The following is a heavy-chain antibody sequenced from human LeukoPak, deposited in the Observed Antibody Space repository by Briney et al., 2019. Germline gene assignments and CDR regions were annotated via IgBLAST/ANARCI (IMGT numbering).Heavy chain of an antibody. CDR1: GFTFSSYG. V-gene: IGHV3-30*18. Sequence: PGRSLRLSCAASGFTFSSYGMHWVRQAPGKGLEWVAVISYDGSNKYYADSVKGRFTISRDNSKNTLYLQMNSLRAEDTAVYYCAKVQGRYFDWLPPGMDVWGQGTTVTVSS. J-gene: IGHJ6*02. D-gene: IGHD3-9*01. CDR2: ISYDGSNK. CDR3: AKVQGRYFDWLPPGMDV.